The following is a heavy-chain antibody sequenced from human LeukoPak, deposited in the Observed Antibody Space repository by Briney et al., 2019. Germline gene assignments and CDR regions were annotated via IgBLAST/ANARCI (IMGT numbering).Heavy chain of an antibody. CDR2: MNPNSGNT. D-gene: IGHD3-9*01. V-gene: IGHV1-8*01. CDR3: ARGLNYDILTGFGRNWFDP. CDR1: GYTFTSYD. Sequence: GASVKVSCKASGYTFTSYDINWVRQATGQGLEWMGWMNPNSGNTGYAQKFQGRVTMTRNTAISTAYMELSSLRSEDTAVYYCARGLNYDILTGFGRNWFDPWGQGTLVTVSS. J-gene: IGHJ5*02.